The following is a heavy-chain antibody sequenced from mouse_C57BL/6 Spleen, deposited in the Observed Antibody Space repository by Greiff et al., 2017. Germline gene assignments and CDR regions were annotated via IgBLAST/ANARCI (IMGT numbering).Heavy chain of an antibody. CDR1: GFTFSSYA. J-gene: IGHJ1*03. V-gene: IGHV5-4*01. Sequence: EVMLVESGGGLVKPGGSLKLSCAASGFTFSSYAMSWVRQTPEKRLAWVATISDGGSYTYYPDNVKGRFTISRDNAKNNLYLQLSHLKSEDTAMYYCAREDYDYDEDWYFDVWGTGTTVTVSS. D-gene: IGHD2-4*01. CDR2: ISDGGSYT. CDR3: AREDYDYDEDWYFDV.